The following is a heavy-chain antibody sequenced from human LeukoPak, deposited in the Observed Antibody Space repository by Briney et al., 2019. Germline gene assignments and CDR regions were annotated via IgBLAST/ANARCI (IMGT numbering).Heavy chain of an antibody. CDR2: IHQSGTT. CDR3: ARCPVAGIDY. Sequence: LEWIGEIHQSGTTSYNPSLQSRVTISFDTSKNQFSLRLTSVTAADTAVYYCARCPVAGIDYWGQGTLVTVSS. D-gene: IGHD6-19*01. V-gene: IGHV4-34*01. J-gene: IGHJ4*02.